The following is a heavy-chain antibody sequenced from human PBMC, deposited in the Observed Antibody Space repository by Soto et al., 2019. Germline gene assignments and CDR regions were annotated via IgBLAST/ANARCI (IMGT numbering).Heavy chain of an antibody. V-gene: IGHV3-30*18. J-gene: IGHJ4*02. CDR1: GFTFSSYG. D-gene: IGHD6-19*01. CDR3: AKDGNVYSSGWYAPSLDY. CDR2: ISYDGSNT. Sequence: QVQLVESGGGVVQPGRSLRLSSAASGFTFSSYGMHWVRQAPGKGLEWVAVISYDGSNTYYADSVKGRFTISRDNSKNTLYLQMNSLRAEDTAVYYCAKDGNVYSSGWYAPSLDYWGQGTLVTVSS.